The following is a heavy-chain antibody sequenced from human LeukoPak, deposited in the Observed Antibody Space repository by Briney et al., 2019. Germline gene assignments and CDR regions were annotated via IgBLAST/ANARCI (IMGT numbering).Heavy chain of an antibody. J-gene: IGHJ5*02. CDR2: IYASGST. D-gene: IGHD3-10*01. CDR1: GGSISSYY. Sequence: SETLSLTCTVSGGSISSYYWSWIRQPPGKGLEWIGYIYASGSTNYYPSLKSRVTISVDTSKNQFSLKLSSVTAADTAVYYCARSPTRIMVRGVIITGWFDPWGQGTLVTVSS. V-gene: IGHV4-59*01. CDR3: ARSPTRIMVRGVIITGWFDP.